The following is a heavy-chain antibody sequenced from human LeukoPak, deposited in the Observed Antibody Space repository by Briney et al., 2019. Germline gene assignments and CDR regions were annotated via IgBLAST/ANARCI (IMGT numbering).Heavy chain of an antibody. Sequence: PGGSLRLSCAASGLTFDDYAVHWVRQAPGKGLEWVSSINSDSSIMYYAESVKGRFTISRDNARNSLYLQMNSLRAEDTAVYYCIRDLFDDYSLDYWGQGALVTVSS. CDR2: INSDSSIM. CDR3: IRDLFDDYSLDY. V-gene: IGHV3-21*01. D-gene: IGHD3-16*01. CDR1: GLTFDDYA. J-gene: IGHJ4*02.